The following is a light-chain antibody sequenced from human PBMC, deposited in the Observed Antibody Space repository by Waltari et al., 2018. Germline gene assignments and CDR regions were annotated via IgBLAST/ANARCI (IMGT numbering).Light chain of an antibody. CDR2: EVS. Sequence: QSALTQPASVSGSPGQSIAISCTGSISDIGRYNFFSWYQHHPGTAPKLIIYEVSKRPSGVSLRFSGSKSGSTASLTISGLQAEDETTYYCCSYTSTSTYVFGNGTKVAVL. J-gene: IGLJ1*01. CDR1: ISDIGRYNF. V-gene: IGLV2-14*01. CDR3: CSYTSTSTYV.